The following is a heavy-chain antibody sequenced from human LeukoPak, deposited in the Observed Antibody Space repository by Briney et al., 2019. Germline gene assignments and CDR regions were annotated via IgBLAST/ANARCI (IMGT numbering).Heavy chain of an antibody. V-gene: IGHV4-34*01. CDR2: INHSENT. D-gene: IGHD4-17*01. CDR3: ASHGYGDYFFDY. J-gene: IGHJ4*02. Sequence: PSETLSLTCAVYGGSLSGYYWSWIRQTPGKGLEWIGGINHSENTDYNPSLKSRVTISVDTSKNQFSLKLNSVTAADTAVYYCASHGYGDYFFDYWGQGTLVTVSS. CDR1: GGSLSGYY.